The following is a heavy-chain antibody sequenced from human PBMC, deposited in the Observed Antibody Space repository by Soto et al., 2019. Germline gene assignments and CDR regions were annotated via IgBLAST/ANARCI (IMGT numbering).Heavy chain of an antibody. CDR2: ISAYNGNT. CDR1: AYTFTSYG. D-gene: IGHD6-6*01. CDR3: ARDAEYSSSRWFDP. Sequence: GYSVKVSCNASAYTFTSYGISSVRQAPGQGLEWMGWISAYNGNTNYAQKLQGRVNMTTDTSTSTAYMELRSLRADDTAVYYCARDAEYSSSRWFDPWGQAILVTASS. J-gene: IGHJ5*02. V-gene: IGHV1-18*04.